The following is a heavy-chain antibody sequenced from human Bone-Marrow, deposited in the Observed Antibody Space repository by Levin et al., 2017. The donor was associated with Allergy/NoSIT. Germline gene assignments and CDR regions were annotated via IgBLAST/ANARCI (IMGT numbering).Heavy chain of an antibody. CDR2: IGTSGDT. J-gene: IGHJ3*01. V-gene: IGHV3-13*01. CDR1: GFMFRTYD. CDR3: ARGLDAFDL. Sequence: GGSLRLSCAASGFMFRTYDMHWVRQLPGKGLEWVSAIGTSGDTYYPGSVKGRFLISRENAKNSLFLEMNDLSAGDTALYYCARGLDAFDLWGQGTMVTVSS.